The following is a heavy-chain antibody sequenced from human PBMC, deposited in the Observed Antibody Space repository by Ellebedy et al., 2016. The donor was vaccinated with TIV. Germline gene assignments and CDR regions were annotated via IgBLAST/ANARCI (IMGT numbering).Heavy chain of an antibody. D-gene: IGHD1-7*01. V-gene: IGHV4-34*01. Sequence: MPGGSLRLSCAVYGGSFSGYSWSWIRQSPGKGLEWIGEINHSGSTNYNPSLKSRVTISVDTSKNQFSLKLSSVTAADTAVYYCARAVYNWNSNAFDIWGQGTMVTVSS. CDR1: GGSFSGYS. CDR3: ARAVYNWNSNAFDI. J-gene: IGHJ3*02. CDR2: INHSGST.